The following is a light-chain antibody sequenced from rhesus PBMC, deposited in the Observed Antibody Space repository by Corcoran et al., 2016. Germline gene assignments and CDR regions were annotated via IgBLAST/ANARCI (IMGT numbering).Light chain of an antibody. CDR1: QGISNW. J-gene: IGKJ1*01. CDR2: RAS. Sequence: DIQMTQSPSSLSASVGDRVTITCRASQGISNWLAWYQQKPGKAPNLMIYRASNLETGVPSRFSGMGAGTDYTLTISSLQPEDFATYYCQQYDDLPRTFGQGTKVEIK. V-gene: IGKV1-69*01. CDR3: QQYDDLPRT.